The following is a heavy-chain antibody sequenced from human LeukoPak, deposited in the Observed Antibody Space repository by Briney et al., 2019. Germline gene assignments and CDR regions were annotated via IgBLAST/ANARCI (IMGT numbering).Heavy chain of an antibody. D-gene: IGHD3-16*01. CDR1: NYSISSGSY. CDR3: AREKGGFDY. CDR2: IYHSGYT. V-gene: IGHV4-38-2*02. J-gene: IGHJ4*02. Sequence: SETLSLTCIVSNYSISSGSYWTWIRQPPGRGLEWIGGIYHSGYTFYNPSLKSRVTISVDTSKNEFSLKLSSVTAADTAVYYCAREKGGFDYWGQGTLVTVSS.